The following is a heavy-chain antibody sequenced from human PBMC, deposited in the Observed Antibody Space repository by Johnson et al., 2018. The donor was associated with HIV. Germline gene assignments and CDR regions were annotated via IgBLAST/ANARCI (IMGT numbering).Heavy chain of an antibody. CDR1: GFTFSDAS. CDR3: AREAGAFDI. V-gene: IGHV3-15*01. J-gene: IGHJ3*02. CDR2: IKSKTDGGTT. Sequence: VQLVESGGGVVQPGRSLRLSCTASGFTFSDASMSWVRQAPGKGLEWVGRIKSKTDGGTTDYAAPVKGGFTISRDDSKNTLYLQMNTLRAEDTAVYYCAREAGAFDIWGQGTTVTVSP.